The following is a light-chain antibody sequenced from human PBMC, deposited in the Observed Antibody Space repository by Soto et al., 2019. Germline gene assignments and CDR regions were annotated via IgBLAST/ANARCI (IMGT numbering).Light chain of an antibody. CDR3: GTWDSSLSAVV. CDR2: DNN. J-gene: IGLJ2*01. Sequence: QSVLTQPPSVSAAPGQRVTISCSGSNSNIGNDYVAWYQQLPGTAPKLLIYDNNERASGIPDRFSGSKSGTSATLGITGLQTGDEADYYCGTWDSSLSAVVFGGGTKLTVL. V-gene: IGLV1-51*01. CDR1: NSNIGNDY.